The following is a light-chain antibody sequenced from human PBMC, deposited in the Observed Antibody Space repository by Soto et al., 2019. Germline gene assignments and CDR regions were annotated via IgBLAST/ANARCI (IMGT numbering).Light chain of an antibody. CDR3: QSFDNKNQV. CDR1: SGSIASNF. Sequence: NFMLTQPHSVSESPGKTVTISCTRSSGSIASNFVQWFQRRPGSAPTTVIYEDYERPSGVSDRFSGSIDSSSNSALLIISGLRTEDEAEYYCQSFDNKNQVFGGGTKLTVL. V-gene: IGLV6-57*04. CDR2: EDY. J-gene: IGLJ3*02.